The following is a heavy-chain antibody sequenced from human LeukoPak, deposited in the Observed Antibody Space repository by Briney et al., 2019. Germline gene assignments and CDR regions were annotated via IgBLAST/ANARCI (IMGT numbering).Heavy chain of an antibody. D-gene: IGHD5-12*01. Sequence: GRSLRLSCAASGFTFSHYAMHWVRQAPGKGLEWVAFIRYDGSNKYYADSVKGRFTISRDNSKNTLYLQMNSLRAEDTAVYYCAKTWPRSYYYYMDVWGKGTTVTISS. V-gene: IGHV3-30*02. CDR2: IRYDGSNK. CDR1: GFTFSHYA. CDR3: AKTWPRSYYYYMDV. J-gene: IGHJ6*03.